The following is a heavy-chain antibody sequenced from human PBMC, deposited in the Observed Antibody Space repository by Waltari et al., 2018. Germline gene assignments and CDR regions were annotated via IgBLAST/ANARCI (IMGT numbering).Heavy chain of an antibody. CDR3: ARDEAAAGTFDY. V-gene: IGHV1-8*02. Sequence: QVQLVQSGAEVKKPGASVKVSCKASGSTFTSYDLNWVRQATGQGLEGMGGMNPNSGNTGDAQKCKGRVTMTRNTSISTAYMELSSLRSEDTAVYYCARDEAAAGTFDYWGQGTLVTVSS. CDR1: GSTFTSYD. CDR2: MNPNSGNT. D-gene: IGHD6-13*01. J-gene: IGHJ4*02.